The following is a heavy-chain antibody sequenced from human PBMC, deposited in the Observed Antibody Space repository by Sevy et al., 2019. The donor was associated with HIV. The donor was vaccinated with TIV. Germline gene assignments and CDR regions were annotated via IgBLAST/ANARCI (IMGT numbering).Heavy chain of an antibody. V-gene: IGHV3-30*18. D-gene: IGHD1-26*01. Sequence: GGSLRLSCAASGFIFSSYGMHWVRQAPGKGLEWVTIISYDGSSKYYADSVKGRFTISRDNSENILYLQMNSLRTDDTAVYYCVKGGVTWVLLDYWGQGTLVTVSS. J-gene: IGHJ4*02. CDR1: GFIFSSYG. CDR2: ISYDGSSK. CDR3: VKGGVTWVLLDY.